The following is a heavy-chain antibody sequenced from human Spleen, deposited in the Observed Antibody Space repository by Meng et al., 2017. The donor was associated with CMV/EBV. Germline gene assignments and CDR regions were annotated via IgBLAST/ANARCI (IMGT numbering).Heavy chain of an antibody. CDR1: GFALGDYA. CDR3: TRWHSGSNFDY. J-gene: IGHJ4*02. V-gene: IGHV3-49*04. Sequence: GESLKISCRTSGFALGDYAMTWVRQAPGKGLEWVGFIRRKAYGGSTEYAASVKGRFTISRDDSKSVAYLQMSSLKTEDTALYYCTRWHSGSNFDYWGRGTLVTVSS. CDR2: IRRKAYGGST. D-gene: IGHD1-26*01.